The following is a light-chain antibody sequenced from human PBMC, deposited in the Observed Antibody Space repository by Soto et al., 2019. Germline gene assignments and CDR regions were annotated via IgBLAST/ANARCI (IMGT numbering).Light chain of an antibody. Sequence: DIVMTQSPDSLAVSLGERATINCKSSQSVLYSSNNKNYLAWYQQKPGQPTKLLIYWASTRESGVPDRFSGSGSGTDFTLTISSLQAEDVAVYYCKQYYSTPTTFGQGTKVEIK. V-gene: IGKV4-1*01. CDR3: KQYYSTPTT. CDR2: WAS. J-gene: IGKJ1*01. CDR1: QSVLYSSNNKNY.